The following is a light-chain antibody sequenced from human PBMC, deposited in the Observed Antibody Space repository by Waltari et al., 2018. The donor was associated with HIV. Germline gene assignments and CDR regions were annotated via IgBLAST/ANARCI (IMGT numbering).Light chain of an antibody. Sequence: ELVLTQTPGTLSLSPGESATLSCRASQSVNSSNLAWYQQKPGQAPRLLIYGASNRATGIPARFSGSGSGTDLTLTISSLEPEDFAVYYCQQRSDWPLTFGGGTKVEIK. CDR3: QQRSDWPLT. J-gene: IGKJ4*01. CDR1: QSVNSSN. V-gene: IGKV3-11*01. CDR2: GAS.